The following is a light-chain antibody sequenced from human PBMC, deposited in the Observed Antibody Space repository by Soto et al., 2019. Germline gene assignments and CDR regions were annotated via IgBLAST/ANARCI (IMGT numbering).Light chain of an antibody. Sequence: QSALTQPPSASGSPGQSVTISCTGTSSDVGDYNYVSWYQHHPGKAPKLMIYEVSKRPSGVPDRFSASKSGNTASLTVSGLQAEDEADYYCSSYAGSNNYVFGTGTKVTVL. CDR1: SSDVGDYNY. CDR2: EVS. J-gene: IGLJ1*01. CDR3: SSYAGSNNYV. V-gene: IGLV2-8*01.